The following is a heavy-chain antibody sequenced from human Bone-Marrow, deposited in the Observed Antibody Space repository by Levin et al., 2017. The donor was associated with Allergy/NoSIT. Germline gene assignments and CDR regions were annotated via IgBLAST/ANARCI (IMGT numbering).Heavy chain of an antibody. V-gene: IGHV1-3*01. CDR2: INPGNDNT. CDR3: ARLLYNGYDPFDS. D-gene: IGHD2-2*03. Sequence: WASVKVSCRASGYTFSRSPIHWLRQAPGQRLEWMGWINPGNDNTRYSHKFQGRVSITADKSASSAYVELASLTSEDTAVYYCARLLYNGYDPFDSWGQGTLVTVSS. J-gene: IGHJ4*02. CDR1: GYTFSRSP.